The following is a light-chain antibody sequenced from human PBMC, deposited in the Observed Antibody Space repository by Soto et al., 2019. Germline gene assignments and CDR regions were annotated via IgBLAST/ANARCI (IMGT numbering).Light chain of an antibody. CDR3: QQGKSFPLT. Sequence: DIQMTQSPSSVSASVGDRVTITCRASQDINKLLAWYQQKPGLAPNLVIYTASRLHGGGPSRFSGSASGTDFTLTISSLQPEDAATYYCQQGKSFPLTFGGGTKVDIK. CDR2: TAS. V-gene: IGKV1-12*01. J-gene: IGKJ4*01. CDR1: QDINKL.